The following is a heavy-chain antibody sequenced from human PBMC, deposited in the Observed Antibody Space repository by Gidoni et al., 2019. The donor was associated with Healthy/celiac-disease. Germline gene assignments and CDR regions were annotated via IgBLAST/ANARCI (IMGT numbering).Heavy chain of an antibody. Sequence: QVQLQQWGAGRLKPSETLSLTCAVYGGSFRGYYWSWLRQPPGKGLEWIGEINHRGSTNYNPSLKSRVTISVDTSKNQFSLKLSSVTAADTAVYYCAREGRRGHGDWFDPWGQGTLVTVSS. CDR1: GGSFRGYY. V-gene: IGHV4-34*01. J-gene: IGHJ5*02. CDR3: AREGRRGHGDWFDP. D-gene: IGHD3-10*01. CDR2: INHRGST.